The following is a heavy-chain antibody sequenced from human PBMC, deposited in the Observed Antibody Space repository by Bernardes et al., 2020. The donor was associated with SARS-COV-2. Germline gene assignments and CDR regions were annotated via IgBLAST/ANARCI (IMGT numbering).Heavy chain of an antibody. V-gene: IGHV3-74*01. CDR3: QINYYYDMDV. J-gene: IGHJ6*02. CDR1: AFTFSRYW. Sequence: GGSLRLSCAASAFTFSRYWMHWVRQAPGKGLVWVSRINTDGSSISYADSVKGRFTISRDNAKNTLYLQMNSLRAEDTAVYYCQINYYYDMDVWGQGTTVTVSS. CDR2: INTDGSSI.